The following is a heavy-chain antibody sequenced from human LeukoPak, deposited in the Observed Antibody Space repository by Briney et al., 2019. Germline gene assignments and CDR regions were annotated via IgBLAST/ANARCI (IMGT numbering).Heavy chain of an antibody. J-gene: IGHJ6*03. V-gene: IGHV4-4*07. CDR1: GGSISSYY. CDR2: IYSSGST. Sequence: PSETLSLTCTVSGGSISSYYWSWIRQPAGKGLEWIGRIYSSGSTNYNPSLKSRVTMSVDTSKNQFSLKLSSVTAADTAVYYCARDYGSGSWRRYYYMDVWGNGTTVTISS. CDR3: ARDYGSGSWRRYYYMDV. D-gene: IGHD3-10*01.